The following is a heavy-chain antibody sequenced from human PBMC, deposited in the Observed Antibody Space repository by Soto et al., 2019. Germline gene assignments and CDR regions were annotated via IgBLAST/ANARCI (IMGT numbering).Heavy chain of an antibody. V-gene: IGHV5-51*01. J-gene: IGHJ5*02. CDR1: GYSFIDYW. CDR2: IYPGDSDT. CDR3: ARYGDPTAGHWFDP. Sequence: GESLKISCKGSGYSFIDYWIGWVRQVPGKSLEWMGVIYPGDSDTRYSPSFQGQVTISADKSTSTAYLQWSSLKASDTAMYYCARYGDPTAGHWFDPWGQGTLVTVSS. D-gene: IGHD4-17*01.